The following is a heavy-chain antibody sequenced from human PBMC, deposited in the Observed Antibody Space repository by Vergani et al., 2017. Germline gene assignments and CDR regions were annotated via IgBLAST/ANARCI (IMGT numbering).Heavy chain of an antibody. CDR1: GFTFSSYG. J-gene: IGHJ6*02. V-gene: IGHV3-30*03. D-gene: IGHD6-6*01. Sequence: QVQLVESGGGVVQPGRSLRLSCAASGFTFSSYGMHWVRQAPGKGLEWVAVISYDGSNKYYADSVKGRFTISRDNSKNTLYLQMNSLRAEDTAVYYCARGAYSSSANYYYYYGMDVWGQGTTVTVSS. CDR3: ARGAYSSSANYYYYYGMDV. CDR2: ISYDGSNK.